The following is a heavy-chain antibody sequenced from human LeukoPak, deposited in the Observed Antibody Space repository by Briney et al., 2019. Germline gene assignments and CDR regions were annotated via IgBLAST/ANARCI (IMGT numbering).Heavy chain of an antibody. J-gene: IGHJ5*02. Sequence: PGGSLRLSCAASGFTFSSYAMSWVRQAPGKGLERVSAISGSGGSTYYADSVRGRFTISRDNSKNTLYLQMNSLRAEDTAVYYCAKLSSGSYSMTWGQGTLVTVSS. D-gene: IGHD3-10*01. V-gene: IGHV3-23*01. CDR2: ISGSGGST. CDR3: AKLSSGSYSMT. CDR1: GFTFSSYA.